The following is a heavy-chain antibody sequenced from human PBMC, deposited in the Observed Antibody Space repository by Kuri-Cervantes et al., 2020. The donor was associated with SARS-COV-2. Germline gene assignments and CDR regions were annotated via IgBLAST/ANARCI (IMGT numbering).Heavy chain of an antibody. V-gene: IGHV1-46*01. CDR1: GYTFTRYN. J-gene: IGHJ4*02. CDR3: ARDVRIIIGVDRGYFDY. Sequence: ASVKVSCKASGYTFTRYNIYWVRQAPGQGLEWMGIINPSGGSTSYAQKFQGRVTMTRDTSTSTVYMELSSLRSEDTAVYYCARDVRIIIGVDRGYFDYWGRGTLVTVSS. CDR2: INPSGGST. D-gene: IGHD2-15*01.